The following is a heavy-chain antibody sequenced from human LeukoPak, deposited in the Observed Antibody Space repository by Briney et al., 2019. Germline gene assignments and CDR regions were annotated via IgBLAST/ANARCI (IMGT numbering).Heavy chain of an antibody. CDR2: INHSGST. CDR3: ARESRYMDV. J-gene: IGHJ6*03. V-gene: IGHV4-34*01. Sequence: PSETLSLTCAVYGGSFSGYYWSWIRQPPGKGLEWIGEINHSGSTNYNPSLKSRVTISVDTSKNQFSLKLSSVTAADTAVYCCARESRYMDVWGKGTTVTVSS. CDR1: GGSFSGYY.